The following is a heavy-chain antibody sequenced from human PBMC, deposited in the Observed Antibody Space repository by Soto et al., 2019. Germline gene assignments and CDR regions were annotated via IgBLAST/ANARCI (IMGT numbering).Heavy chain of an antibody. V-gene: IGHV1-69*06. CDR3: ARGYCSGGSCYSCDY. CDR1: GGTFSSYA. Sequence: EASVKVSCKASGGTFSSYAISWVRQAPGQGLEWMGGIIPIFGTANYAQKFQGRVTITADKSTSTAYMELSSLRSEDTAVYYCARGYCSGGSCYSCDYWGQGTLVTVS. J-gene: IGHJ4*02. CDR2: IIPIFGTA. D-gene: IGHD2-15*01.